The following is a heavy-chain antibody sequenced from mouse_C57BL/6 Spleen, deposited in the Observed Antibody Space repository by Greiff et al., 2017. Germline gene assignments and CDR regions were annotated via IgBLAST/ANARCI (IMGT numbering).Heavy chain of an antibody. CDR2: ISSGSSTI. Sequence: VQLQQSGGGLVKPGGSLKLSCAASGFTFSDYGMHWVRQAPEKGLEWVAYISSGSSTIYYADTVKGRFTISRDNAKNTLFLQMTSLRSEDTAMYYCARAYSNYVFAYWGQGTLVTVSA. V-gene: IGHV5-17*01. CDR1: GFTFSDYG. D-gene: IGHD2-5*01. CDR3: ARAYSNYVFAY. J-gene: IGHJ3*01.